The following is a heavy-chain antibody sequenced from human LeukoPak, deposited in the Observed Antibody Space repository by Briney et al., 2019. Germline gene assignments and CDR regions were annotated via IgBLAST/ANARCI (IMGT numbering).Heavy chain of an antibody. CDR2: ISGSTGST. D-gene: IGHD3-22*01. J-gene: IGHJ4*02. CDR1: GFTFSNYA. Sequence: PGGSLRLSCAASGFTFSNYAMNWVRQAPGKGLEWVSLISGSTGSTYYADSVKGRFTISRDNRKNTLYLQMNSLRAEDTAVYYCARTRTYSYDSSGHYYPTHFDYWGQGTLVTVSS. V-gene: IGHV3-23*01. CDR3: ARTRTYSYDSSGHYYPTHFDY.